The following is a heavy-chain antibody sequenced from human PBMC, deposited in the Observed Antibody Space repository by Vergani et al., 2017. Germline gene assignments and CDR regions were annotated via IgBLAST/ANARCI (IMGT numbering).Heavy chain of an antibody. CDR3: ARVFVVGPAAKITPPGFDP. V-gene: IGHV1-69*01. J-gene: IGHJ5*02. CDR2: IIPIFGTA. Sequence: QVQLVQSGAEVKKPGSSVKVSCKVSGGTFSSSAISWVRQAPGQGLEWMGGIIPIFGTANYAQKFQGRVTITADESTSTAYMELSSLRSEDTAVYYCARVFVVGPAAKITPPGFDPWGQGTLVTVSS. CDR1: GGTFSSSA. D-gene: IGHD2-2*01.